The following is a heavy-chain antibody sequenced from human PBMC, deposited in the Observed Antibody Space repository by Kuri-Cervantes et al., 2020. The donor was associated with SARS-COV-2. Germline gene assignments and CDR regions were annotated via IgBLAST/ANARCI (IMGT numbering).Heavy chain of an antibody. Sequence: SVKVSCKASGGIFSSYAISWVRQAPGQGLEWMGGIIPIFGTANYAQKFQGRVTITADESTSTAYMELSSLRSEDTAVYYCARGESPTTYYYVSNYYFDYWGQGTLVTVSS. J-gene: IGHJ4*02. CDR3: ARGESPTTYYYVSNYYFDY. CDR1: GGIFSSYA. CDR2: IIPIFGTA. D-gene: IGHD3-22*01. V-gene: IGHV1-69*13.